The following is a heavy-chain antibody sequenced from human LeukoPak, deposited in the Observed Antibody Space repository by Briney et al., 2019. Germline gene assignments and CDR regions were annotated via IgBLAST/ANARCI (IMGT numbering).Heavy chain of an antibody. D-gene: IGHD3-16*01. Sequence: GGSLRLSCVVSGFTFSSYAMSWVRQAPGKGLEWVSGISGSGGSTYYADSVKGRFTISRDNTKNTLYLHLNSLRDEDTAIYYCARDPYNGDYGDFYYYYMDVWGKGTTVTVSS. CDR2: ISGSGGST. CDR1: GFTFSSYA. J-gene: IGHJ6*03. V-gene: IGHV3-23*01. CDR3: ARDPYNGDYGDFYYYYMDV.